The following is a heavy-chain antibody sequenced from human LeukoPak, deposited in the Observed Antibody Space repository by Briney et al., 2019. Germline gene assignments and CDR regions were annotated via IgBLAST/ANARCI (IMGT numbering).Heavy chain of an antibody. V-gene: IGHV3-64*01. Sequence: GGSLRLSCAASGYRFNNYAIHWFRQAPGKGLEYVSGINNNGDSTYYANSVKGRFTISRDNSKNTLFLQMGSLTSEDTAVYYCARDYQTGFTGPGGDFWGRGTLVTVSS. CDR1: GYRFNNYA. D-gene: IGHD3-9*01. J-gene: IGHJ4*02. CDR2: INNNGDST. CDR3: ARDYQTGFTGPGGDF.